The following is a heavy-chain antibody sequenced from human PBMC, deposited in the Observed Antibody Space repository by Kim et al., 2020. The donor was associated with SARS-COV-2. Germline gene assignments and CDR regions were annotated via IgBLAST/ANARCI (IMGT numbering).Heavy chain of an antibody. D-gene: IGHD5-18*01. CDR3: AKGRGGSGYSYGLL. J-gene: IGHJ4*02. CDR1: GFTFSSYA. V-gene: IGHV3-23*01. CDR2: ISGSGGST. Sequence: GGSLRLSCAASGFTFSSYAMSWVRQAPGKGLEWVSAISGSGGSTYNADSVKGRFTISRDNSKNTLYLQMNSLRAEDTAVYYCAKGRGGSGYSYGLLWGQGTLVTVSS.